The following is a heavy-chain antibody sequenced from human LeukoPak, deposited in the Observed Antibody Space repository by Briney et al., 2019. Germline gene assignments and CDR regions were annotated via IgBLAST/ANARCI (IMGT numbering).Heavy chain of an antibody. CDR2: INHSGST. CDR1: GGSFSGYY. CDR3: ARHYYGSGNTDY. Sequence: SSETLSLTCAVYGGSFSGYYWSWLRQPPGKGLEWIGEINHSGSTNYNPSLKSRVTISLDTSKNQFSLRLSSVTAADTAVYYCARHYYGSGNTDYWGQGTLVTVSS. D-gene: IGHD3-10*01. J-gene: IGHJ4*02. V-gene: IGHV4-34*01.